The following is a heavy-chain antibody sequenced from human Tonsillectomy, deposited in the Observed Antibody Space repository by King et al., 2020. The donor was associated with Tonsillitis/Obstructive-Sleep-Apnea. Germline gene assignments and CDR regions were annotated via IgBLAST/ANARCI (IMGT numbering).Heavy chain of an antibody. D-gene: IGHD1-14*01. Sequence: PLQESGPGLVKPSETLSLTCTVSGGSINTYYWTWLRQPPGKGLEWLGFIYYSGTTNYNPSLESRVSISVDRTKNQFSLRLSSVTSADTAVYYCARNHLYYDSWGQGILVTVTS. CDR1: GGSINTYY. CDR3: ARNHLYYDS. CDR2: IYYSGTT. J-gene: IGHJ4*02. V-gene: IGHV4-59*01.